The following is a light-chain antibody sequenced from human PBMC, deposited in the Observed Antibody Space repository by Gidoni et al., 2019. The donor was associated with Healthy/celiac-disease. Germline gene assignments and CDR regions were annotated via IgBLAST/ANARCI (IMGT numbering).Light chain of an antibody. J-gene: IGKJ4*01. CDR1: QSVSRY. CDR2: DAS. CDR3: QQRSNWPRLT. Sequence: IVLTQSPATLSLSPGERATLSCRASQSVSRYLAWYQQKPGQAPRRLIYDASNRATGIPARFSGSGSGTDFTLTISSLEPEDFAVYYCQQRSNWPRLTFGGXTKVEIK. V-gene: IGKV3-11*01.